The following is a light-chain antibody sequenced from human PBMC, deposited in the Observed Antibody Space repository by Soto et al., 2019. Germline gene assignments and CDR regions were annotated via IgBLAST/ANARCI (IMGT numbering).Light chain of an antibody. V-gene: IGLV2-14*01. CDR2: DVS. CDR3: SSYTSATTDV. Sequence: QSVLTQPASVSGSPGQSITISCTGTSSDVGAYNYASWYQQYPGEAPKVIIYDVSHRPAGVSNRFSGSKSGNTASLTISGIQTQDEADYYCSSYTSATTDVFGTGTKLTVL. J-gene: IGLJ1*01. CDR1: SSDVGAYNY.